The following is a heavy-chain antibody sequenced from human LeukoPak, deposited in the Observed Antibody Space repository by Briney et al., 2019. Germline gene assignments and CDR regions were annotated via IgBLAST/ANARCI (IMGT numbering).Heavy chain of an antibody. Sequence: ASVKVSCKASGYTFTSYYMHWVRQAPGQGLEWMGIINPSGGNTNYAQKLQGRVTMTTDTSTSTAYMELRSLRSDDTAVYYCARSRDGGNFQSFDYWGQGTLVTVSS. CDR1: GYTFTSYY. V-gene: IGHV1-46*01. CDR2: INPSGGNT. D-gene: IGHD4-23*01. J-gene: IGHJ4*02. CDR3: ARSRDGGNFQSFDY.